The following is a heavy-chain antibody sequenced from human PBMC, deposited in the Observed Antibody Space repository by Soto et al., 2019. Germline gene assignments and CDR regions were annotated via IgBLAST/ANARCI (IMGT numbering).Heavy chain of an antibody. V-gene: IGHV4-59*01. CDR2: IFYSENT. Sequence: QVQLQDSGPGLVKPSETLSLTCTGSGGSISSYFWSWIRQPPRNGLAWIGYIFYSENTNYSPSLTGRVTATVDTSKNPLSLKLSSVTAADTAVYYCARVNYYGSGSYHKGEYYYGMDVWGQGATVTVSS. J-gene: IGHJ6*02. CDR1: GGSISSYF. D-gene: IGHD3-10*01. CDR3: ARVNYYGSGSYHKGEYYYGMDV.